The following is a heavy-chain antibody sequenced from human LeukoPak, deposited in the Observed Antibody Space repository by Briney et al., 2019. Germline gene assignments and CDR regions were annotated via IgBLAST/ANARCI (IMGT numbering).Heavy chain of an antibody. D-gene: IGHD3-10*01. V-gene: IGHV3-74*01. CDR1: GFTFSDYW. CDR3: ARDRGPRTGFMVREAYDY. CDR2: INTDGSIT. J-gene: IGHJ4*02. Sequence: GSLRPSCAASGFTFSDYWIPLVRQAPGKGLGLVSRINTDGSITNYADSVKGRFSISRDNAKNTLYLQMSSLRAEDTAVYYCARDRGPRTGFMVREAYDYWGQGTLVTVSS.